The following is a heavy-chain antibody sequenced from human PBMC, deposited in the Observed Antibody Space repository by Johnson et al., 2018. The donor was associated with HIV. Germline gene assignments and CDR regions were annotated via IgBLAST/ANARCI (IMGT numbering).Heavy chain of an antibody. Sequence: QVQLVESGGGVVQPGRSLRLSCAASGFTFSSYAMHWVRQAPGKGLEWVAIISYDGNNKYYTDSVKGRFTISRDNSKNTLYLQMNSLRAEDTAVYYCARVGRVYDSSGYAIDAFDMWGQGTMVTVSS. D-gene: IGHD3-22*01. V-gene: IGHV3-30*04. J-gene: IGHJ3*02. CDR1: GFTFSSYA. CDR3: ARVGRVYDSSGYAIDAFDM. CDR2: ISYDGNNK.